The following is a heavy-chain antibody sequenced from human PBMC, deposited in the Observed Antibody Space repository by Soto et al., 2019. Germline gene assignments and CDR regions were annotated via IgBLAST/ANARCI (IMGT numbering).Heavy chain of an antibody. CDR2: IYYSGFT. V-gene: IGHV4-59*01. J-gene: IGHJ5*02. Sequence: PSETLSLTCAVSGGSISSYYWSWIRQPPGKGLEWIGYIYYSGFTNYNPSLKSRVTISVDTSKNQFSLKLSSVTAADTAVYYCARGGNYDILTGYYFTNWFDPWGQGTLVTVS. CDR3: ARGGNYDILTGYYFTNWFDP. CDR1: GGSISSYY. D-gene: IGHD3-9*01.